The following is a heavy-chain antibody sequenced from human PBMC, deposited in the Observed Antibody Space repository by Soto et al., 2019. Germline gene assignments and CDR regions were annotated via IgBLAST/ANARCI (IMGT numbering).Heavy chain of an antibody. V-gene: IGHV4-59*01. CDR3: ARNWFSVAGRFHFDY. CDR1: GGSINTYY. Sequence: EPLSLTWTVAGGSINTYYCGWIRQPPGKGLEWIGYVDYSGNSDSSPSLKSRVTISIDTSKKQVSLKLNSVTAADTAVYYCARNWFSVAGRFHFDYWGQGIPVTVPS. CDR2: VDYSGNS. J-gene: IGHJ4*02. D-gene: IGHD6-19*01.